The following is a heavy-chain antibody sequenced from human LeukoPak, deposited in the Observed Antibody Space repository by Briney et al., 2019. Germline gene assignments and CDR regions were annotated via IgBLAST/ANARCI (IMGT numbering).Heavy chain of an antibody. CDR1: GGSISSSSYY. CDR3: ARGGIAARPDRDKDFDY. CDR2: INDSGSA. V-gene: IGHV4-39*07. J-gene: IGHJ4*02. Sequence: SETLSLTCTVSGGSISSSSYYWGWIRQPPGKGLEWIAEINDSGSANYNPSLKSRVAISVDTSKNQFSLKLSSVTAADTAVYYCARGGIAARPDRDKDFDYWGQGTLVTVSS. D-gene: IGHD6-6*01.